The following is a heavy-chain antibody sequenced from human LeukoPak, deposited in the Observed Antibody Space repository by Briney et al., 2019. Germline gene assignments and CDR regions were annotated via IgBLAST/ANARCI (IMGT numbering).Heavy chain of an antibody. V-gene: IGHV3-7*01. CDR3: ARDSEVVVAAPSWFDP. Sequence: GGSLRLSCAASGFTFSSFWMSWVRQAPGKGLEWVANIKEDGSEKYYVDSVKGRFTISRDNAKNSLYLQMNSLRAEDTAVYYCARDSEVVVAAPSWFDPWGQGTLVTVSS. J-gene: IGHJ5*02. D-gene: IGHD2-15*01. CDR2: IKEDGSEK. CDR1: GFTFSSFW.